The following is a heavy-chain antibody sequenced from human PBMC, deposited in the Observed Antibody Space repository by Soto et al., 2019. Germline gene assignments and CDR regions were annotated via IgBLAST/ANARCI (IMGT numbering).Heavy chain of an antibody. V-gene: IGHV1-18*01. Sequence: ASVKVSCKASGYTFTSYGISWVRQAPGQGLEWMGWISAYNGNTNYAQKLQGRVTMTTDTSTSTAYMELRSLRSDETAVYYCARVPTPITIFGVVSRTRGGMDVWGQGTTVTVSS. CDR3: ARVPTPITIFGVVSRTRGGMDV. CDR2: ISAYNGNT. J-gene: IGHJ6*02. D-gene: IGHD3-3*01. CDR1: GYTFTSYG.